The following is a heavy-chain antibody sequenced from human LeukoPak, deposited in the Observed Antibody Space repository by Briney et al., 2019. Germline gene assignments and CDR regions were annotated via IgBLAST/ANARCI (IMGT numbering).Heavy chain of an antibody. V-gene: IGHV4-59*13. D-gene: IGHD1-26*01. CDR1: GGPISSYY. CDR2: IYYIGST. CDR3: ARGLVGATTPFDY. J-gene: IGHJ4*02. Sequence: SETLSLTCTVSGGPISSYYWSWIRQPPGKGLEWIGYIYYIGSTNYNPSLKSRVTISIDTSKNQFSLKLSSVTAADTAVYYCARGLVGATTPFDYWGQGTLVTVSS.